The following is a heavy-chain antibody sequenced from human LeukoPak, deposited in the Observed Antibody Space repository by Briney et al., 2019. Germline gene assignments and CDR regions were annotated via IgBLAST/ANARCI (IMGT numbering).Heavy chain of an antibody. J-gene: IGHJ6*02. V-gene: IGHV7-4-1*02. CDR1: GYTFTSYA. Sequence: ASVKVSCKASGYTFTSYAMNWVRQAPGQGLEWVGWINTNTGNPTYAQGFTGRFVFSLDTSVSTAYLQISGLKAEDTAVYYCAREYIVVVPAAIPGAPYYGMDVWGQGTTVTVSS. CDR2: INTNTGNP. D-gene: IGHD2-2*02. CDR3: AREYIVVVPAAIPGAPYYGMDV.